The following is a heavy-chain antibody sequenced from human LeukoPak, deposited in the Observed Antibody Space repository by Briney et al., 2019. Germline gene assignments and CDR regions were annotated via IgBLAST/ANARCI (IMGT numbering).Heavy chain of an antibody. CDR3: ARVGRTASIRYYYYYMDV. V-gene: IGHV4-59*01. CDR1: GGSISSYF. CDR2: IYYSGST. Sequence: SETLSLTCTVSGGSISSYFWSWIRQPPGKGLEWIGYIYYSGSTNYNPSLKSRVTISVDTSKNQFSLKLSSVTAADTAVYYCARVGRTASIRYYYYYMDVWGKGTTVTVSS. D-gene: IGHD2-2*02. J-gene: IGHJ6*03.